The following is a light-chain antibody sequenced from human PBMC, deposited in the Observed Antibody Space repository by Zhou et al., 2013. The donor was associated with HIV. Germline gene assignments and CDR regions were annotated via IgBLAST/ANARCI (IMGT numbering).Light chain of an antibody. CDR1: QSVGSW. V-gene: IGKV1-5*03. Sequence: DIQMTQSPSTLSASIGDRVNITCRASQSVGSWLAWFQHKPGKAPRLLIQKASTLESGVPSRFSGSGSGTDFTLTISCLQSADFATYYCQQYYDYPWTFGQGTKVEVK. CDR2: KAS. J-gene: IGKJ1*01. CDR3: QQYYDYPWT.